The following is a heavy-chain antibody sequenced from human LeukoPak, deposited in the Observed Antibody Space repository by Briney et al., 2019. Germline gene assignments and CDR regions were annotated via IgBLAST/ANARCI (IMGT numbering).Heavy chain of an antibody. V-gene: IGHV4-4*07. D-gene: IGHD2-2*01. J-gene: IGHJ2*01. CDR1: GGSISSYY. CDR3: ARVEVVPAAMEMYWYFDL. CDR2: IYTSGST. Sequence: SETLSLTCTVSGGSISSYYWSWLRQPAGKGLEWIGRIYTSGSTNYNPSLKSRVTMSVDTSKNQFSLKLSSVTAADTAVYYCARVEVVPAAMEMYWYFDLWGRGTLVTVSS.